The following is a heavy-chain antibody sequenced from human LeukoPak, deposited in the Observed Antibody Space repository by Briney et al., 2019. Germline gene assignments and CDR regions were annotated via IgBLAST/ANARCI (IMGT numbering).Heavy chain of an antibody. J-gene: IGHJ3*02. CDR3: ARGGLNFDAFYI. D-gene: IGHD1-7*01. CDR2: IGSRSTYT. V-gene: IGHV3-21*01. CDR1: GFTFSSYS. Sequence: GGSLRLSCAASGFTFSSYSMNWVRQAPGKGLEWVSSIGSRSTYTYSADSVKGRFTISRDNAKNSLYLQMNSLRAGDTAVYYCARGGLNFDAFYIWGQGTMVTVSS.